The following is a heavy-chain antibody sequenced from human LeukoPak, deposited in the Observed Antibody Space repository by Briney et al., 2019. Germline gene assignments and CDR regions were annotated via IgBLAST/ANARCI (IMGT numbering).Heavy chain of an antibody. CDR2: ISVSGGST. D-gene: IGHD5-24*01. Sequence: GGSLRLSCAASGLTFSSYAMSWVRQAPGKGLEWVSAISVSGGSTYYADSVKGRFTISTDNSKNTLYLHMNSLRAEDTAVYYCAKDIATIGAFDIWGQGTMVSVSS. CDR1: GLTFSSYA. CDR3: AKDIATIGAFDI. J-gene: IGHJ3*02. V-gene: IGHV3-23*01.